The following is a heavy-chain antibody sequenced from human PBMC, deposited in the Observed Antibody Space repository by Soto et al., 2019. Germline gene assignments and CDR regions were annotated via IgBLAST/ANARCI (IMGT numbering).Heavy chain of an antibody. CDR2: INHSGST. J-gene: IGHJ4*02. V-gene: IGHV4-34*01. Sequence: PSXTLSLTCAGYGGCFSGYYWTWIGQPPGTGLEWIGEINHSGSTNYSPSLKSRVTISVDTSKNQFSPKLTSLTAGDTAVYYCARDKITGLIDYWGQGTLVTVSS. CDR1: GGCFSGYY. D-gene: IGHD2-8*02. CDR3: ARDKITGLIDY.